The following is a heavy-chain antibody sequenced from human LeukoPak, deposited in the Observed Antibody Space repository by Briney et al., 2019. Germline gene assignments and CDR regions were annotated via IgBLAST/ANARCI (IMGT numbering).Heavy chain of an antibody. Sequence: SETLSLTCAVYGGSFSGYYWSWIRQPPGKGLEWIGEINHSGSTNYNPSLKSRVTISVDTSKNQFSLKLSFVTAADTAVYYCARTPLRCSSTSCFWEVGNWFDPWGQGTLVTVSS. J-gene: IGHJ5*02. CDR1: GGSFSGYY. CDR2: INHSGST. V-gene: IGHV4-34*01. CDR3: ARTPLRCSSTSCFWEVGNWFDP. D-gene: IGHD2-2*01.